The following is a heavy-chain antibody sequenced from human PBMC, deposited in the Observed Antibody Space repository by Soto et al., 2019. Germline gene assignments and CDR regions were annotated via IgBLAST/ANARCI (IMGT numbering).Heavy chain of an antibody. CDR1: GFTVSSNY. V-gene: IGHV3-66*01. J-gene: IGHJ4*02. Sequence: GGSLRLSCAASGFTVSSNYMSWVRQAPGKGLEWVSVIYSGGSTYYADSVKGRFTISRDNSKNTLYLQMNSLRAEDTAVYYCARDLYPYYDRYWGQGTLLTVSS. CDR3: ARDLYPYYDRY. CDR2: IYSGGST. D-gene: IGHD3-22*01.